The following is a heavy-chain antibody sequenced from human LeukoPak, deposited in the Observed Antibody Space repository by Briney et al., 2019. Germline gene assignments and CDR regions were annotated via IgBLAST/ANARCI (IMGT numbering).Heavy chain of an antibody. CDR1: GFTFSSYA. J-gene: IGHJ4*02. CDR3: AKDPQEQWLAQFDY. CDR2: ISGSGGST. D-gene: IGHD6-19*01. V-gene: IGHV3-23*01. Sequence: PGGSLRLSCAASGFTFSSYAMSWVRQAPGKGLEWVSAISGSGGSTYYADSMKGRFTISRDNSKNTLYLQMNSLRAEDTAVYYCAKDPQEQWLAQFDYWGQGTLVTVSS.